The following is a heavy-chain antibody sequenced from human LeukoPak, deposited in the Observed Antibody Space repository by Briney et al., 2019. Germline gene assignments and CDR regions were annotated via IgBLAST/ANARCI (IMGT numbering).Heavy chain of an antibody. V-gene: IGHV4-59*01. D-gene: IGHD6-19*01. Sequence: TSETLSLTCTVSGGSISSYYWSWIRQPPGKRLEWIGYIYYSGSTNYNPSLKSRVTISVDTSKNQFSLKLSSVTAADTAVYYCASGASGIAVAGVSYFQHWGQGTLVTVSS. CDR3: ASGASGIAVAGVSYFQH. CDR1: GGSISSYY. J-gene: IGHJ1*01. CDR2: IYYSGST.